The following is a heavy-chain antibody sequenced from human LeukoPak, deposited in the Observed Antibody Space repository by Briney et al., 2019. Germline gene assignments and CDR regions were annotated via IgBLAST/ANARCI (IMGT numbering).Heavy chain of an antibody. CDR3: ARGTMVRGVTYYYYYMDV. J-gene: IGHJ6*03. V-gene: IGHV1-69*05. D-gene: IGHD3-10*01. Sequence: SVKVSCMASAGTFSSYAISWVRQAPGQGLEWMGGIIPIFGTANYAQKFQGRVTITTDESTSTAYMELSSLRSEDTAVYYCARGTMVRGVTYYYYYMDVWGKGTTVTVSS. CDR1: AGTFSSYA. CDR2: IIPIFGTA.